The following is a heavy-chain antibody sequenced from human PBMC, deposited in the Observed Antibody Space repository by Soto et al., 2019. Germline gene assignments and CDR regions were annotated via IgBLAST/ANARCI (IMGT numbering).Heavy chain of an antibody. CDR1: GYTFNTYA. CDR3: ASDQTLLEY. J-gene: IGHJ4*02. D-gene: IGHD2-21*01. CDR2: ISAYSGNT. V-gene: IGHV1-18*01. Sequence: GASVKVSCKASGYTFNTYAVNWVRQARGQGLEWMGWISAYSGNTKYAQKLQGRVTMTTDTSTTTAYMELRSLRSDDTAVYYCASDQTLLEYWGQGTLVTVSS.